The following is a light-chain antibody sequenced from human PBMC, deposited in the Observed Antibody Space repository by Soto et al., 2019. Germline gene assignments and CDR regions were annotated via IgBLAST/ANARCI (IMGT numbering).Light chain of an antibody. Sequence: QSVLTQPASMSGSPGQSITISCTGTSSDVGGYNYVSWYRQHPGKAPKLMIYDVNNRPSGVSNRFSGSTSGNTASLTISGLRAEDEAGYNCRSHSSSSTLVVFGGGTKLTVL. CDR2: DVN. J-gene: IGLJ2*01. CDR3: RSHSSSSTLVV. V-gene: IGLV2-14*03. CDR1: SSDVGGYNY.